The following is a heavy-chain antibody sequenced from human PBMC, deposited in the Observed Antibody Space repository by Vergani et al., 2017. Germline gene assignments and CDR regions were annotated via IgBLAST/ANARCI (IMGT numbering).Heavy chain of an antibody. CDR2: VSWNGNKT. V-gene: IGHV3-9*01. CDR3: AKSIRGGARGNFDS. D-gene: IGHD1-26*01. CDR1: GFTLDDYA. J-gene: IGHJ5*01. Sequence: EVQLVESGGGLIQPGMSLRLSCAASGFTLDDYAMHWVRQASGKGLEWVAGVSWNGNKTEYADSVKGRFTISRDTVKNLLYLEMKSLRREDTALYYCAKSIRGGARGNFDSWGQGTLVSVSS.